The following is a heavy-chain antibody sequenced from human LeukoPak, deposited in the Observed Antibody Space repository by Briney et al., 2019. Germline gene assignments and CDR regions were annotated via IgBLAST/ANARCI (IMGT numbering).Heavy chain of an antibody. CDR3: ARAIKAVAGTFHRDYYFDY. D-gene: IGHD6-19*01. V-gene: IGHV3-30*02. CDR2: IRYDGSNK. J-gene: IGHJ4*02. CDR1: GFTFSSYS. Sequence: QPGGSLRLSCAASGFTFSSYSMNWVRQAPGKGLEWVAFIRYDGSNKYQADSVKGRFTISRDNSKNTLYLQMNSLRVEDTAVYYCARAIKAVAGTFHRDYYFDYWGQGTLVTVSS.